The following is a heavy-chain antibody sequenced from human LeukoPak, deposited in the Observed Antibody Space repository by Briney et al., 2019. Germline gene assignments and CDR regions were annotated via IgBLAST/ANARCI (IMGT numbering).Heavy chain of an antibody. CDR2: IYYSGST. CDR1: GGSISSSGYY. CDR3: ARGPPFDY. Sequence: PSETLSLTCTVSGGSISSSGYYCGWIRQPPGKGLEWIGTIYYSGSTYYNPSLKSRVTISVDRSKNQFSLKLSSVTAADTAVYYCARGPPFDYWGQGTLVTVSS. J-gene: IGHJ4*02. V-gene: IGHV4-39*07.